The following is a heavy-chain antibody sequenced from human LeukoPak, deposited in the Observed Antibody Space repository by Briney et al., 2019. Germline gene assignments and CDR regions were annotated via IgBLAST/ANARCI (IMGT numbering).Heavy chain of an antibody. Sequence: GASVKVSCKASGYTFTGYYMHWVRQAPGQGLEWMGWINPNSGGTNYAQKLQGRVTMTTDTSTSTAYMELRSLRSDDTAVYYCARTYYYDSSGYYDAFDIWGQGTMVTVSS. V-gene: IGHV1-2*02. CDR1: GYTFTGYY. D-gene: IGHD3-22*01. CDR2: INPNSGGT. J-gene: IGHJ3*02. CDR3: ARTYYYDSSGYYDAFDI.